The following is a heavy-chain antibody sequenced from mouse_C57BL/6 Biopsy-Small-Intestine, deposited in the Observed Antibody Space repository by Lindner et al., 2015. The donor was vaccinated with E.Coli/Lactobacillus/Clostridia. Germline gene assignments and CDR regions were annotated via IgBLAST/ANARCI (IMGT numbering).Heavy chain of an antibody. V-gene: IGHV14-3*01. J-gene: IGHJ2*01. Sequence: VQLQESGAELVRPGASVKLSCTASGFNIKDDYMHWVKQRPEQGLEWIGRIDPANGNTKYAPKFQDKATITADTSSNTAYLQLSSLTSEDTAVYYCARSPFDYWGQGTTLTVSS. CDR1: GFNIKDDY. CDR3: ARSPFDY. CDR2: IDPANGNT.